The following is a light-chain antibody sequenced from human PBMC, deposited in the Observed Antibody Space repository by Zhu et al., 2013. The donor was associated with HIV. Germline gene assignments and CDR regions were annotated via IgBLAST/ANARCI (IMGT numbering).Light chain of an antibody. CDR2: EVK. CDR1: TSDVGSYDL. Sequence: QSALTQPASVSGSPGQSITMSCTGTTSDVGSYDLVSWYQQHPGKAPKLLIYEVKERPSGISNRFSGSKSGNTASLAISGLRSEDEADYYCVGWDASVSAYVFGGGTKVTVL. V-gene: IGLV2-14*02. CDR3: VGWDASVSAYV. J-gene: IGLJ1*01.